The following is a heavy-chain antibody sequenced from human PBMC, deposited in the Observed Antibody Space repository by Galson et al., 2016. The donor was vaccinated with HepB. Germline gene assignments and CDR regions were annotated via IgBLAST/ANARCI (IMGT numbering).Heavy chain of an antibody. Sequence: PALVKPTQTLTLTCTLSGFSLRSNDVGVAWTGQAPGKALEWLTIIYWDGEKKYIPSLRGRLTITEDTSKNQVVLTLTNVDSLDTGTYYCARRPGRGDGSAFDLWGRGTLVTVSS. CDR2: IYWDGEK. CDR1: GFSLRSNDVG. CDR3: ARRPGRGDGSAFDL. J-gene: IGHJ2*01. D-gene: IGHD5-24*01. V-gene: IGHV2-5*02.